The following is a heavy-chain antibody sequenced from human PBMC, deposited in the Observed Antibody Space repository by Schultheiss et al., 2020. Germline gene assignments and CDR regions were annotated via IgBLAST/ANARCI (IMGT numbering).Heavy chain of an antibody. D-gene: IGHD6-19*01. CDR3: AREDSSGWKIYYYYGMDV. Sequence: SETLSLTCAVSGYSISSGYYWGWIRQPPGKGLEWIGEINHSGSTNYNPSLKSRVTISVDTSKNQFSLKLSSVTAADTAVYYCAREDSSGWKIYYYYGMDVWGQGTTVTVSS. J-gene: IGHJ6*02. V-gene: IGHV4-38-2*02. CDR1: GYSISSGYY. CDR2: INHSGST.